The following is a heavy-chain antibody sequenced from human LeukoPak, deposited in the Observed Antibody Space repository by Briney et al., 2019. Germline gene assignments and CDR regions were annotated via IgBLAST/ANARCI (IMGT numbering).Heavy chain of an antibody. D-gene: IGHD2-2*01. CDR2: FDLDGGET. J-gene: IGHJ4*02. V-gene: IGHV1-24*01. Sequence: ASVKVSCKVSGYSLTGLSKYWVRQAPGKGLEGMGGFDLDGGETVYAQKFEGRVTMTEDTSTDTVYMELSSLRSDDTAVYFCAMGDPYQLLEEWGQGTLVTVSS. CDR1: GYSLTGLS. CDR3: AMGDPYQLLEE.